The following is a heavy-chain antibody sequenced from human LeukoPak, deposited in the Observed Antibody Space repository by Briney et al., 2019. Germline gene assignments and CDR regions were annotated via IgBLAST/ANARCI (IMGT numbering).Heavy chain of an antibody. Sequence: GASVKVSCKVSGYTFAQLSMHWVRQAPGKGLEWMGGFDPEDGETIYAQKFQGRVTMTEDTSTDTAYMELSSLRSEDTAVYYCATVRVRAIAVAGTRYYYYMDVWGKGTTVTVSS. CDR1: GYTFAQLS. D-gene: IGHD6-19*01. CDR2: FDPEDGET. V-gene: IGHV1-24*01. CDR3: ATVRVRAIAVAGTRYYYYMDV. J-gene: IGHJ6*03.